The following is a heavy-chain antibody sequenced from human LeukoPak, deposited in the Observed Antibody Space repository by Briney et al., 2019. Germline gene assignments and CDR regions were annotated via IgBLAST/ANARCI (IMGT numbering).Heavy chain of an antibody. CDR1: GFTFNIYA. CDR2: ISGSGDST. CDR3: AKDRGPYIGIDNNWFDP. V-gene: IGHV3-23*01. D-gene: IGHD1-26*01. Sequence: PGGSLRLSCAASGFTFNIYAMNWVRQPPRKGLEWVSAISGSGDSTYYADSVKGRFTIARDNSKNTLYLHMNSLTAADTAVYYCAKDRGPYIGIDNNWFDPWGQGTLVSVSS. J-gene: IGHJ5*02.